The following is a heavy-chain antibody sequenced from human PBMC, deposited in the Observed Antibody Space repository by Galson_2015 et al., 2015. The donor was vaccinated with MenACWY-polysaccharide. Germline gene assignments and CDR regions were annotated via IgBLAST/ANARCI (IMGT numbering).Heavy chain of an antibody. CDR1: GFTFSSYG. D-gene: IGHD1-26*01. Sequence: SLRLSCAASGFTFSSYGMHWVRQAPGKGLEWVAVIWYDGSNKYYADSVKGRFTISRDNSKNTLYLQMNSLRAEDTAVYYCARNPGRLEGGSIDYWGQGTLVTVSS. CDR3: ARNPGRLEGGSIDY. V-gene: IGHV3-33*01. CDR2: IWYDGSNK. J-gene: IGHJ4*02.